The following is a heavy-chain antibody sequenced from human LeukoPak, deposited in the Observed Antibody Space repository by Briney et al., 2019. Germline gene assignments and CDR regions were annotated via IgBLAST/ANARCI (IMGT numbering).Heavy chain of an antibody. CDR2: IYHSGST. J-gene: IGHJ4*02. V-gene: IGHV4-39*01. Sequence: SETLSLTCTVSGGSISSSDYYWGWIRQPPGRGLGWIGTIYHSGSTSYNPSLKSRVTLSVDTSKNQFSLKLSSVTAADTAVYYCARHHRSGYYEVDYWGQGTLVTVSS. D-gene: IGHD6-25*01. CDR1: GGSISSSDYY. CDR3: ARHHRSGYYEVDY.